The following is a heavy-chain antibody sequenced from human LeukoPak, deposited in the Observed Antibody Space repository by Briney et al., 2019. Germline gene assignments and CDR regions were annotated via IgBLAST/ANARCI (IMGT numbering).Heavy chain of an antibody. V-gene: IGHV3-30*19. CDR3: ARDRVGATDYFDY. J-gene: IGHJ4*02. Sequence: GRSLRLSCAASGFTFSSYGMHWVRQAPGEGLEWVAVIWYDGSNKYYADSVKGRFTISRDNSKNTLYLQMNSLRAEDTAVYYCARDRVGATDYFDYWGQGTLVTVSS. CDR1: GFTFSSYG. CDR2: IWYDGSNK. D-gene: IGHD1-26*01.